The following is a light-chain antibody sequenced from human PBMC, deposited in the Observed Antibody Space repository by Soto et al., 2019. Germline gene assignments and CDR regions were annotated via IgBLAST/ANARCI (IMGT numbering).Light chain of an antibody. CDR2: EAS. J-gene: IGKJ5*01. CDR3: QQLYTLPFT. Sequence: DIQLAHSPSLLSASIGDRVTITCLASHDISTFLAWYQQKPGKAPKLLIYEASTLQSGVPSRFSGSGSGTEFTLTISGLLPEDFAAYHCQQLYTLPFTFGQGTRLEI. CDR1: HDISTF. V-gene: IGKV1-9*01.